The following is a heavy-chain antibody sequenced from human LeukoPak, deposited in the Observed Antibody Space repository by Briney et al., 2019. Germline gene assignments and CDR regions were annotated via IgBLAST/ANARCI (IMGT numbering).Heavy chain of an antibody. CDR3: ARAEYCYYCGMDV. Sequence: GGSLRLSCAASGFTFNTYWMSWVRQAPGKGLEWVANIKQDGSEKYYVDSVKGRFTISRDNAKNSLYLQMNSLRAEDTAVFYCARAEYCYYCGMDVWGQGTTVTVSS. D-gene: IGHD2/OR15-2a*01. CDR1: GFTFNTYW. J-gene: IGHJ6*02. V-gene: IGHV3-7*03. CDR2: IKQDGSEK.